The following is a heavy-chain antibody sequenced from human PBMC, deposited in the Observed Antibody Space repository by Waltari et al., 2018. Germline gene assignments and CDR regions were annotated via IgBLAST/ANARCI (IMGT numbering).Heavy chain of an antibody. Sequence: EVQLVESGGDLVQPGGSLRLSFAASGFPFSNYWMHWVRQSPGKGLAWVSRSNVDGSSTVYANAVAGRITISRDNAKNTLYLEMSGLRAEDTAVYYCTRGEINYSRFDYWGQGSLVTVSS. J-gene: IGHJ4*02. D-gene: IGHD4-4*01. CDR3: TRGEINYSRFDY. CDR2: SNVDGSST. CDR1: GFPFSNYW. V-gene: IGHV3-74*01.